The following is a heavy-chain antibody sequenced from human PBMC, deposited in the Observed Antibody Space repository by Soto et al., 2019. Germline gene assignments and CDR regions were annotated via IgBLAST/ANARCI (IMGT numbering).Heavy chain of an antibody. CDR1: GGSISSYY. D-gene: IGHD3-22*01. J-gene: IGHJ4*02. V-gene: IGHV4-59*01. CDR2: IYYSGST. CDR3: AGAFSYYYDSSGYSNGYYFDY. Sequence: SETLSLTCTVSGGSISSYYWSWIRQPPGKGLEWIGYIYYSGSTNYNPSLKSRVTISVDTSKNQFSLKLSSVTAADTAVYYCAGAFSYYYDSSGYSNGYYFDYWGQGTLVTVSS.